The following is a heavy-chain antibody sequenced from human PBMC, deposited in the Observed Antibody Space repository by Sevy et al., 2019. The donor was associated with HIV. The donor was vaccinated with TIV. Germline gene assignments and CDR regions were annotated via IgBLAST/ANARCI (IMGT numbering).Heavy chain of an antibody. CDR3: AKVWTQAGAFDI. CDR2: ISGSGGST. CDR1: GFTFSSYA. J-gene: IGHJ3*02. Sequence: GGSLRLSCAASGFTFSSYAMSWVRQAPGKGMEWVSAISGSGGSTYYADSVKGRFTISRDNSKNTLYLQMNSLRAEDTAVYYCAKVWTQAGAFDIWGQGTMVTVSS. V-gene: IGHV3-23*01. D-gene: IGHD1-1*01.